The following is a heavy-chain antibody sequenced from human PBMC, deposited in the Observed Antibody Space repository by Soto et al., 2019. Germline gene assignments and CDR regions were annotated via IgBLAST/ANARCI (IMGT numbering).Heavy chain of an antibody. Sequence: ASVKVSCKASGYTFTSYAMHWVRKAPGQRLEWMGWINAGNGNTKYSQKFQGRVTITRDTSASTAYMELSSLRSEDTAVYYCARVFGGLYFFEFWGQGTLVTVSS. CDR2: INAGNGNT. J-gene: IGHJ4*02. D-gene: IGHD3-16*01. CDR3: ARVFGGLYFFEF. CDR1: GYTFTSYA. V-gene: IGHV1-3*01.